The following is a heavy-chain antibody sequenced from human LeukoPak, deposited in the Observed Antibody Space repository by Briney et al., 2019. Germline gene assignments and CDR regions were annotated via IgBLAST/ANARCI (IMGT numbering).Heavy chain of an antibody. CDR1: GFTLSIDT. V-gene: IGHV3-21*01. CDR2: ISSGCSYV. CDR3: ARVLDITGTIFDAFDI. Sequence: GGSLRPSCPASGFTLSIDTMNWVRHAPGERLGWGSSISSGCSYVFYGGFMKGRFTTPSNNAKKSLYLQMNSLTVEDTAVYSAARVLDITGTIFDAFDIWGQGTMVTVSS. J-gene: IGHJ3*02. D-gene: IGHD1-20*01.